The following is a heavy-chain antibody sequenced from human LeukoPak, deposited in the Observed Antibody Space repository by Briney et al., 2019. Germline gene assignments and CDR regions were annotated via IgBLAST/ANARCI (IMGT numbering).Heavy chain of an antibody. CDR1: GYTFTIYG. Sequence: SVKVSCKASGYTFTIYGISWVRQPPGQGLEWVGWSSVYNGNTNYAQKLQGRVTMTTDTSTSTAYMELRSLRSDDTAVYYCARILPPYHYGGNTPDFDYWGQGTLVTVSS. V-gene: IGHV1-18*01. CDR2: SSVYNGNT. CDR3: ARILPPYHYGGNTPDFDY. J-gene: IGHJ4*02. D-gene: IGHD4-23*01.